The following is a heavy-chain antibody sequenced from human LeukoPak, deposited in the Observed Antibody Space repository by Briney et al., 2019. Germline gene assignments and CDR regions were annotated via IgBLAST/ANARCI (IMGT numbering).Heavy chain of an antibody. Sequence: PSETLSLTCTVSGASINRHYWSGIRQPAGKGREWGGRIYVSGSTNYNSSLQSRVTMSVDTSKNQFSLKLTSVTAADTAVYYCARALNPLPGTYYFDYWGQGTLVTVSS. CDR1: GASINRHY. CDR3: ARALNPLPGTYYFDY. D-gene: IGHD2-15*01. V-gene: IGHV4-4*07. J-gene: IGHJ4*02. CDR2: IYVSGST.